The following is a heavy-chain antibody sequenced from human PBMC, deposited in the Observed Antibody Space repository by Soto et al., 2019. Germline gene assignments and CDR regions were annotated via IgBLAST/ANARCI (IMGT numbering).Heavy chain of an antibody. CDR2: IYYSGST. D-gene: IGHD3-3*01. Sequence: QVQLQESGPGLVKPSQTLSLTCTVSGGSISSGDYYWSWIRQPPGKGLEWIGYIYYSGSTYYNPSLKSRVTISVDTSKNQFSLKLSSVTAADTAVYYCARSPITIFGVVKDAFDIWGQGTMVTVSS. J-gene: IGHJ3*02. CDR1: GGSISSGDYY. V-gene: IGHV4-30-4*01. CDR3: ARSPITIFGVVKDAFDI.